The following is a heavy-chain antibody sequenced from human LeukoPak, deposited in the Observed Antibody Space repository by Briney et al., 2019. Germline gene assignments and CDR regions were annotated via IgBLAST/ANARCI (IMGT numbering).Heavy chain of an antibody. Sequence: ASVKVSCKASGGTFSSYAISWVRQAPGRGLEWMGRIIPILGIANYAQKFQGRVTITADKSTSTAYMELSSLRSEDTAVYYCASWGPEGAFDIWGQGTMVTVSS. V-gene: IGHV1-69*04. CDR1: GGTFSSYA. CDR3: ASWGPEGAFDI. D-gene: IGHD7-27*01. J-gene: IGHJ3*02. CDR2: IIPILGIA.